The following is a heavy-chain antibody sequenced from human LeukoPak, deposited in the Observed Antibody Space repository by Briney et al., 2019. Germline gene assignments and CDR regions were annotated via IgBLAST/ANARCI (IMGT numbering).Heavy chain of an antibody. CDR3: AREQAVGGTQFEY. V-gene: IGHV4-61*02. CDR2: IYTSGST. J-gene: IGHJ4*02. CDR1: GGSISSGSYY. D-gene: IGHD1-26*01. Sequence: KASETLSLTCTVSGGSISSGSYYWSWLRQPAGKGLEWIGRIYTSGSTNYNPSLKSRVTISVDTSKNQFSLKMSSLTAADTSEYFCAREQAVGGTQFEYWGQGTLVTVSS.